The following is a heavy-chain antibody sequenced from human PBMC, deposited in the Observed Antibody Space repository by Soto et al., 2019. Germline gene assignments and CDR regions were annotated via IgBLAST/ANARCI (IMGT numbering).Heavy chain of an antibody. CDR1: GGSISGSIFH. CDR2: IYHTGNT. D-gene: IGHD3-16*01. V-gene: IGHV4-39*01. CDR3: ARHGKKYASQSNNGLFDV. Sequence: QLQLQESGPGLVKPSETLSLTCTVSGGSISGSIFHWDWIRQPPGKGLGWIGNIYHTGNTYYNQSHKSRVIITLDMSKNQFSLRLFSVTAADTAIYYCARHGKKYASQSNNGLFDVWGLGTLVTVSS. J-gene: IGHJ5*02.